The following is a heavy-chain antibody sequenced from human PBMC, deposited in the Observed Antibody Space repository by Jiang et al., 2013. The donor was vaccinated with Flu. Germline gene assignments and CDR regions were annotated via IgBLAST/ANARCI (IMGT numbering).Heavy chain of an antibody. D-gene: IGHD5-24*01. CDR3: ARAGGNGYMRNYFDF. J-gene: IGHJ4*02. CDR2: YIPLGST. Sequence: GSGLVKPSQTLSLTCTVSGASITSGTYYWTWIRQSAGAGGWSGLDVYIPLGSTDYNPSLESRVTISLDTSKNQFSLKLTSVTAADTAVYYCARAGGNGYMRNYFDFWGPGEPWSPS. V-gene: IGHV4-61*02. CDR1: GASITSGTYY.